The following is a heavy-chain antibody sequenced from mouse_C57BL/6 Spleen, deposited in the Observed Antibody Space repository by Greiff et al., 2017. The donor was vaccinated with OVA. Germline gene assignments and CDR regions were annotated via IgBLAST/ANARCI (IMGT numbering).Heavy chain of an antibody. CDR3: AKGYYKSSYYAMDY. J-gene: IGHJ4*01. CDR1: GYAFTNYL. CDR2: INPGSGGT. Sequence: QVQLQQSGAELVRPGTSVKVSCKASGYAFTNYLIEWVKQRPGQGLEWIGVINPGSGGTNYNEKFKGKATLTADKSSSTAYMQLSSLTSEDSAVYFCAKGYYKSSYYAMDYWGQGTSVTVSS. D-gene: IGHD1-1*01. V-gene: IGHV1-54*01.